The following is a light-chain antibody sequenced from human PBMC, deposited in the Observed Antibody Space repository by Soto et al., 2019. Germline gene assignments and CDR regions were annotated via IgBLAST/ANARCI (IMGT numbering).Light chain of an antibody. CDR1: QSVSYN. J-gene: IGKJ4*01. CDR2: GAS. CDR3: QQYGSTPLT. V-gene: IGKV3-15*01. Sequence: EIVMTQSPVTLSVSPGERATLSCRASQSVSYNLAWYQHRPGQAPRLLIYGASTRATAIPARFTGSGSGTEFTLTISSLQSEDFAVYYCQQYGSTPLTFGGGTKVEIK.